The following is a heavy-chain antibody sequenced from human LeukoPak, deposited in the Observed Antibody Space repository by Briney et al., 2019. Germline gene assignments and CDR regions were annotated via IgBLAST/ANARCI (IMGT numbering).Heavy chain of an antibody. V-gene: IGHV7-4-1*02. CDR2: INANTGNA. CDR3: ARSGGSGSYYARYYYYYMDV. D-gene: IGHD3-10*01. J-gene: IGHJ6*03. Sequence: ASVKVSCKASGYTFTNYAMNWVRQAPGQGLEWMGWINANTGNATYAQGFTGRFVFSLDTSVSTAYLQISSLKAEDAAVYYCARSGGSGSYYARYYYYYMDVWGKGTTVTVSS. CDR1: GYTFTNYA.